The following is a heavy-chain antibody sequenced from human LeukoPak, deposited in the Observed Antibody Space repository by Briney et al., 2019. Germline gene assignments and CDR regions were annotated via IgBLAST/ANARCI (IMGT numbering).Heavy chain of an antibody. J-gene: IGHJ6*02. Sequence: PGGSLRLSCAASGFTFSSYSMNWVRQAPGKGLEWVSSISSSSSYIYYADSVKGRFTISRDNAKNSLYLQMNSLRAEDTAVYYCAREEDCSSTSCYNYYYYGMDVWGQGTTVTVS. CDR2: ISSSSSYI. D-gene: IGHD2-2*01. CDR3: AREEDCSSTSCYNYYYYGMDV. CDR1: GFTFSSYS. V-gene: IGHV3-21*01.